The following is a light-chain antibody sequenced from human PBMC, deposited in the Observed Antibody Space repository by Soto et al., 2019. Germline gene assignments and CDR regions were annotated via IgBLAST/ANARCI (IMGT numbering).Light chain of an antibody. J-gene: IGLJ2*01. CDR2: GNH. V-gene: IGLV1-40*01. CDR1: SSTIGAGYD. CDR3: QSYDSSLSVI. Sequence: QSVLTQPPSVSGAPGQRVTISCTGSSSTIGAGYDVHWYQHLPGTAPKLLIYGNHNRPSGVPDRFSGSKSGTSASLAITGLQAEDEADYYCQSYDSSLSVIFGGGTKLTVL.